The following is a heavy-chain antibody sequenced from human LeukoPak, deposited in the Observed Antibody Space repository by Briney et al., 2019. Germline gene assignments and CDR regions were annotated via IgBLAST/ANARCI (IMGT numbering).Heavy chain of an antibody. CDR2: VSADGRTQ. Sequence: PGGSLRLSCAASGFTFRTYSIHWVRQAPGKGLEWVTVVSADGRTQLYSDSVKGRFTVSRDNSLNTLHLQTNSLKTEDTAVYYCAREFGHNRWYFDYWGQGALVTVSS. V-gene: IGHV3-30*03. CDR1: GFTFRTYS. J-gene: IGHJ4*02. D-gene: IGHD5-24*01. CDR3: AREFGHNRWYFDY.